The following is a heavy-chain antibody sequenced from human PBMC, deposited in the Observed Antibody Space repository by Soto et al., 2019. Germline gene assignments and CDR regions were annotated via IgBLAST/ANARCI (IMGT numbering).Heavy chain of an antibody. CDR1: GFTFSSYA. Sequence: EVQLLESGGGLVQPGGSLRLSCAASGFTFSSYAMNWVRQAPGKGLEWVSAISPGGGSPYYTDSVKGRCTISRDNSKNTPYLQMNTLRAEDTAVYSCAKQIPATGSDYRGQGTLVTVSS. CDR2: ISPGGGSP. CDR3: AKQIPATGSDY. V-gene: IGHV3-23*01. D-gene: IGHD6-13*01. J-gene: IGHJ4*02.